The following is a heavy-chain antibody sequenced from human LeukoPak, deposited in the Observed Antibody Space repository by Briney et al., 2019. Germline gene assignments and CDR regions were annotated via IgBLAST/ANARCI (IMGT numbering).Heavy chain of an antibody. V-gene: IGHV3-30*18. CDR1: GFTFSSYG. D-gene: IGHD3-22*01. J-gene: IGHJ4*02. CDR2: ISYDGSNK. Sequence: AGGSLRLSCAASGFTFSSYGIHWVRQAPGKGLEWVAVISYDGSNKYYADSVRGRFTISRDNSKNTLYLQMNSLRAEDTAVYYCAKEPDYYDSSGYYYFDYWGQGTLVTVSS. CDR3: AKEPDYYDSSGYYYFDY.